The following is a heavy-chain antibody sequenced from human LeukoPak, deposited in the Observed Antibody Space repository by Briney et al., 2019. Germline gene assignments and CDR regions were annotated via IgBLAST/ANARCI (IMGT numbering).Heavy chain of an antibody. CDR3: ARGLRDGYNQYFLEN. V-gene: IGHV4-39*07. D-gene: IGHD5-24*01. Sequence: SETLSLTCTVSGGSISRSSYYWGWIRQPPGKGLEWIGSIYYSGSTYYNPSLKSRVTISRDTSKNQFSLKLSSVTAADTAIYYCARGLRDGYNQYFLENWGQGTLVTVSS. J-gene: IGHJ4*02. CDR2: IYYSGST. CDR1: GGSISRSSYY.